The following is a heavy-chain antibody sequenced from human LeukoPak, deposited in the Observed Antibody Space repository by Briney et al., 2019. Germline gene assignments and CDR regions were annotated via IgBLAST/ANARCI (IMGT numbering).Heavy chain of an antibody. CDR2: INPNSGGT. CDR3: ARDVSDPPLRFLEWLSGWFDP. V-gene: IGHV1-2*02. J-gene: IGHJ5*02. CDR1: GYTFTGYY. D-gene: IGHD3-3*01. Sequence: ASVKVSCKASGYTFTGYYMHWVRQAPGQGLEWMGWINPNSGGTNYAQKFQGRVTMTRDTSTSTVYMELSSLRSEDTAVYYCARDVSDPPLRFLEWLSGWFDPWGQGTLVTVSS.